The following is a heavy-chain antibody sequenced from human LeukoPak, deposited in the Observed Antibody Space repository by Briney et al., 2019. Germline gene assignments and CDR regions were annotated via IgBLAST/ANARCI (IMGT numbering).Heavy chain of an antibody. V-gene: IGHV1-46*01. CDR2: INPSGGST. Sequence: ASVNVSCKASGYTFTSYYMHWVRQAPGQGLEWMGIINPSGGSTSYAQKFQGRVTMTRDTSTSTVYMELSSLRSEDTAVYYCASSLYGSGSYYPPAFDYWGQGTLVTVSS. D-gene: IGHD3-10*01. CDR1: GYTFTSYY. CDR3: ASSLYGSGSYYPPAFDY. J-gene: IGHJ4*02.